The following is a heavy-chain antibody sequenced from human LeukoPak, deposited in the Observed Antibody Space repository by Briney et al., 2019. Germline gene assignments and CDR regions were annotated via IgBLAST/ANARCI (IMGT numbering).Heavy chain of an antibody. Sequence: PGGSLRLSCAASGLTFSSHAMSWVRQAPGKGLEWVSIISDSGESTYYADSVEGRFTISRDNSKNTLYLQGNSLRVEDTAVYYCAKGQTPVVPSTRIMDDWGKGTPVTVSS. CDR2: ISDSGEST. V-gene: IGHV3-23*01. CDR1: GLTFSSHA. D-gene: IGHD2-2*01. CDR3: AKGQTPVVPSTRIMDD. J-gene: IGHJ6*04.